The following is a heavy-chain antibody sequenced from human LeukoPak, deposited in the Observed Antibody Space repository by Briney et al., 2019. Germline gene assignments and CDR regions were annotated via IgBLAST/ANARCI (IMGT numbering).Heavy chain of an antibody. Sequence: GGSLRLSCAASGFVFSSYAMNWVRQAPGKGLEWVSSISSSSSYIYYADSVKGRFTISRDNAKNSLYLQMNSLRAEDTAVYYCARDLAAARRTDFWGQGTLVTVSS. V-gene: IGHV3-21*01. CDR1: GFVFSSYA. D-gene: IGHD6-13*01. CDR2: ISSSSSYI. CDR3: ARDLAAARRTDF. J-gene: IGHJ4*02.